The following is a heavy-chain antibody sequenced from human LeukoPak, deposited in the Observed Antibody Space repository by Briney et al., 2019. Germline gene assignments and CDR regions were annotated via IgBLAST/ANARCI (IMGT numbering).Heavy chain of an antibody. D-gene: IGHD5-24*01. V-gene: IGHV3-53*01. CDR3: ARGAGYNYPYYFDY. Sequence: PGGSLRLSCAASWFTVSSNYMNWVRQAPGKGLEWVSVIYGGGNIYYEDSVKGRFTISTDNSKNTLYLQMNSLRAEDTAVYYCARGAGYNYPYYFDYWGQGTLVTVSS. J-gene: IGHJ4*02. CDR2: IYGGGNI. CDR1: WFTVSSNY.